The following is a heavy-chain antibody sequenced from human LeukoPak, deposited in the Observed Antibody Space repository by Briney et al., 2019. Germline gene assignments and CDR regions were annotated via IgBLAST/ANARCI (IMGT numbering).Heavy chain of an antibody. CDR3: ARGPRYRYSGNYYYYYMDA. J-gene: IGHJ6*03. D-gene: IGHD1-26*01. V-gene: IGHV4-34*01. Sequence: PSETLSLTCAVYGGSFSGHYWSWIRQPPGKGLEWIGEINHSRNTNYNPSLKSRVTLSVDTSKNQFSLKLTSVTAADTAVYYCARGPRYRYSGNYYYYYMDAWTKGPRSPSP. CDR1: GGSFSGHY. CDR2: INHSRNT.